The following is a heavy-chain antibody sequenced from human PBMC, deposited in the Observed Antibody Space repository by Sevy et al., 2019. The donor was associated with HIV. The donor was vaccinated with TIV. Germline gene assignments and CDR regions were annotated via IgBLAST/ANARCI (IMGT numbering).Heavy chain of an antibody. V-gene: IGHV1-69*13. D-gene: IGHD1-26*01. Sequence: ASVKVSCKASGGSFRTYAISWVRQAPGQGLEWMGEIIPILSPANYARKFQGRVTITADESTSTVYMELTSLKSQDTAVYYCVRGPIGSYLLYYFDYWGQGTVVTVSS. J-gene: IGHJ4*02. CDR3: VRGPIGSYLLYYFDY. CDR1: GGSFRTYA. CDR2: IIPILSPA.